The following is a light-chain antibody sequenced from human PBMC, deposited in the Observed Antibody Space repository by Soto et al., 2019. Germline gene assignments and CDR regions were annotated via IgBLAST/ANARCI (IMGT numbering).Light chain of an antibody. CDR3: QSYDSSLSSWV. CDR2: GNS. J-gene: IGLJ3*02. V-gene: IGLV1-40*01. CDR1: SSNIGAGYD. Sequence: QSVLTQPPSVSGAPGQRVTISCTGSSSNIGAGYDVHWYQQLPGTIPKLLIYGNSNRPSGVPDRFSGSKSGTSASLAITGLHAEDEADYYCQSYDSSLSSWVFGGGTKLTVL.